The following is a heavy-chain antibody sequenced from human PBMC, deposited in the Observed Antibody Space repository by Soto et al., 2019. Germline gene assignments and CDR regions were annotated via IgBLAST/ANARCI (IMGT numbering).Heavy chain of an antibody. Sequence: QPGGSLRLSCAASGFSFSTYSVAWVRQAPGKGLEWVSSISASGTTTVYADSVKGRFTISRGNSNNILYLQMNNLRPDDTAKYYCAKDVESGNPLIYFYYGLDVWGQGTTVTV. J-gene: IGHJ6*02. CDR1: GFSFSTYS. D-gene: IGHD3-3*01. CDR2: ISASGTTT. CDR3: AKDVESGNPLIYFYYGLDV. V-gene: IGHV3-23*01.